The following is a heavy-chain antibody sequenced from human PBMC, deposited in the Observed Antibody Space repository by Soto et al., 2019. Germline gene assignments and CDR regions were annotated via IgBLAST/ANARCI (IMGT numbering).Heavy chain of an antibody. V-gene: IGHV3-48*02. CDR3: ARDARNADYDY. CDR2: IHGTRSII. D-gene: IGHD3-16*01. CDR1: GFTFSSHA. J-gene: IGHJ4*02. Sequence: EVQLVESGGGLVQPGGTLKLSCAVSGFTFSSHAMNWVRQAPGKGLEWVAYIHGTRSIIYYADSVKGRFTISRDNAKNSLYLQMDSLRDEDTALYYCARDARNADYDYWGQGTLVTVSS.